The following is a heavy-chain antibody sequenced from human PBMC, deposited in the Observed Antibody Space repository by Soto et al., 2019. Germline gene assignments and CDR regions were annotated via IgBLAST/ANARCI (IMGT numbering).Heavy chain of an antibody. V-gene: IGHV4-59*01. CDR1: SDSITNYY. CDR3: ARVGGTRGWY. Sequence: QVQLQESGPGLVKPSETLSLTCTVSSDSITNYYWSWIRQSPGKGLEWIGYIHDSGRSNYNPSLKSRVKRSVDTSKKQFSLKLNSLTTADTAVYYCARVGGTRGWYWGQGTLVTVSS. J-gene: IGHJ4*02. D-gene: IGHD2-15*01. CDR2: IHDSGRS.